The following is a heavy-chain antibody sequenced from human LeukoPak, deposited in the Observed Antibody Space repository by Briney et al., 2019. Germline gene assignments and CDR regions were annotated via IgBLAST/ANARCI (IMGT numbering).Heavy chain of an antibody. D-gene: IGHD3-22*01. CDR2: IYYTGST. V-gene: IGHV4-31*03. J-gene: IGHJ4*02. Sequence: SQTLSLTCTVSGGSISSGGYYWSWIRQHPGKGLEWIGYIYYTGSTYYNPSLKSRVTISVDTSKNQFSLKLSSVTAADTAAYYCARDYSNYYDSSGYYRGQFDYWGQGTLVTVSS. CDR1: GGSISSGGYY. CDR3: ARDYSNYYDSSGYYRGQFDY.